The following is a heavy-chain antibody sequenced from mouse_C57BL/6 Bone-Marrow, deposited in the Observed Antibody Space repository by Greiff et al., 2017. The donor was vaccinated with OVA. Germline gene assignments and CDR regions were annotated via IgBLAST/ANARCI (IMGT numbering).Heavy chain of an antibody. J-gene: IGHJ3*01. CDR2: IYPRSGNT. D-gene: IGHD4-1*01. V-gene: IGHV1-81*01. CDR1: GYTFTSYG. CDR3: ARLPLTGTGFAY. Sequence: VHLVESGAELARPGASVKLSCKASGYTFTSYGISWVKQRTGQGLEWIGEIYPRSGNTYYNEKFKGKATLTADKSSSTAYMELRSLTSEDSAVYFCARLPLTGTGFAYWGQGTLVTVSA.